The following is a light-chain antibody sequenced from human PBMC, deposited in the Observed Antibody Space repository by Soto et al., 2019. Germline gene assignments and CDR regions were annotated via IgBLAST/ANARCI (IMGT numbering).Light chain of an antibody. CDR3: SSYTSSSTWV. V-gene: IGLV2-14*01. CDR1: SSDVGGYNY. J-gene: IGLJ3*02. CDR2: EVS. Sequence: QSALTQPASVSGSPELSITISCTGTSSDVGGYNYVSWYQQHPGKAPKLMIYEVSNRPSGVSNRFSGSKSGNTASLTISGLQAEDEADYYCSSYTSSSTWVFGGGTKLTVL.